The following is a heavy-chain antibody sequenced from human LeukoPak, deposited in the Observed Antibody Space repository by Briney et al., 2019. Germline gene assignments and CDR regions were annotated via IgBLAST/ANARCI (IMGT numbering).Heavy chain of an antibody. CDR2: ISGSGGST. J-gene: IGHJ4*02. D-gene: IGHD3-22*01. V-gene: IGHV3-23*01. Sequence: GGSLRLSCAASGFTFSSYAMSWVRQAPGKGLEWVSAISGSGGSTYYADSVKGRFTISRDNAKNSLYLQMNSLRAEDTAVYYCAAMIVVVKGLDYWGQGTLVTVSS. CDR3: AAMIVVVKGLDY. CDR1: GFTFSSYA.